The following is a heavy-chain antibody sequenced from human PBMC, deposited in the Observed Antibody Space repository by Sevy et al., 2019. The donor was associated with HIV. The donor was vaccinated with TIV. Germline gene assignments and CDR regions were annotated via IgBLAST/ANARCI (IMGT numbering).Heavy chain of an antibody. D-gene: IGHD6-19*01. Sequence: GGSLRLSCAATGFTFSNYAMHWVRQAPGKELEWVSAISGSDGSTYYADSVTGRFTISRDNSKNTLCLQMNSLRADDTALSYCAKEERYSSGWPFDYWGQGTLVTVSS. CDR2: ISGSDGST. V-gene: IGHV3-23*01. J-gene: IGHJ4*02. CDR3: AKEERYSSGWPFDY. CDR1: GFTFSNYA.